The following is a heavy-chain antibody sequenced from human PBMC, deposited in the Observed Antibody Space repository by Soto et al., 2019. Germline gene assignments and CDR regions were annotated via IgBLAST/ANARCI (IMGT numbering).Heavy chain of an antibody. V-gene: IGHV3-11*06. Sequence: GGSLRLSCAAFGFTFSDYYMSWIRQAPGKGLGWGSYISSSSSYTNYADSVKGRFTISRDNAKNTLYLQVNSLRAEDKAVYYCARDSGGRRGYSDCYYGMDVWGQGTTVTVSS. J-gene: IGHJ6*02. CDR1: GFTFSDYY. CDR3: ARDSGGRRGYSDCYYGMDV. D-gene: IGHD5-12*01. CDR2: ISSSSSYT.